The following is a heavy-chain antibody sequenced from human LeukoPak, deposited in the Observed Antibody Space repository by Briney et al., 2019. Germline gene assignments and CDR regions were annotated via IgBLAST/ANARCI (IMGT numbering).Heavy chain of an antibody. CDR1: GFTFSSYS. CDR2: ISSSSSYI. Sequence: PGGSLRLSCAASGFTFSSYSMNWVRQAPGKGLEWVSSISSSSSYIYYADSVKGRFTISRDNAKSSLYLQMNSLRAEDTAVYYCARGPYDSSGPHDYWGQGTLVTVSS. V-gene: IGHV3-21*01. CDR3: ARGPYDSSGPHDY. D-gene: IGHD3-22*01. J-gene: IGHJ4*02.